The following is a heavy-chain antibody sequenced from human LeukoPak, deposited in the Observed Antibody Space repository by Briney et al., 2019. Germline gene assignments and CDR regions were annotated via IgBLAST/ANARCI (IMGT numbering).Heavy chain of an antibody. CDR1: GASISSTTYY. CDR3: ARHRSSTTYDAFNM. Sequence: PSETLSLTCPVFGASISSTTYYWGWVRQPPGKGPEWIGSFYHSGSIYYNPSLKSRVTISLDTSKNQFSLRLSSLTAADTAVYYCARHRSSTTYDAFNMWGQGTMVTVSS. CDR2: FYHSGSI. D-gene: IGHD2-2*01. V-gene: IGHV4-39*01. J-gene: IGHJ3*02.